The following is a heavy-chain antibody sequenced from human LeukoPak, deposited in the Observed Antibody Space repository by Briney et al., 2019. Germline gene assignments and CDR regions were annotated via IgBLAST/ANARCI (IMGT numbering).Heavy chain of an antibody. Sequence: GGSLRLSCAASGFTFSDYYMSWIRQAPGKGLEWVSYISSSGSTIYYADSVKGRFAISRDNAKNSLYLQMNSLRAEDTAVYYCARELWELLVDYWGRGTLVTVSS. D-gene: IGHD1-26*01. CDR2: ISSSGSTI. V-gene: IGHV3-11*04. CDR3: ARELWELLVDY. J-gene: IGHJ4*02. CDR1: GFTFSDYY.